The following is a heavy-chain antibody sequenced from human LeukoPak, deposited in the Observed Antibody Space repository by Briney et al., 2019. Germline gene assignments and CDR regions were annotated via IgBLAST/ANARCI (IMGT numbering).Heavy chain of an antibody. CDR1: GLTFSSYW. J-gene: IGHJ6*03. Sequence: PGGSLRLSCAASGLTFSSYWMSWVRQAPGKGLEWVANIKQDGSEKYYVDSVKGRFTISRDNAKNSLYLQMNSLRAEDTAVYYCARKGDYEYYYYYYYMDVWGKGTTVTVSS. CDR2: IKQDGSEK. CDR3: ARKGDYEYYYYYYYMDV. V-gene: IGHV3-7*01. D-gene: IGHD4-17*01.